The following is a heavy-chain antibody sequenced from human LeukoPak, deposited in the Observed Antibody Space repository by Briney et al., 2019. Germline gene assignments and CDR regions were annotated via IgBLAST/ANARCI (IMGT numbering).Heavy chain of an antibody. D-gene: IGHD3-3*01. Sequence: SETLSLTCAVYGGSFSGYYWSWIRQPPGKGLEWIGEINHSGSTNYNPSLKSRVTISVDTSKNQFSLKLSSVTAADTAVYYCARGQRSHDFWSSYVDYWSQGTLVTVS. CDR2: INHSGST. CDR3: ARGQRSHDFWSSYVDY. CDR1: GGSFSGYY. J-gene: IGHJ4*02. V-gene: IGHV4-34*01.